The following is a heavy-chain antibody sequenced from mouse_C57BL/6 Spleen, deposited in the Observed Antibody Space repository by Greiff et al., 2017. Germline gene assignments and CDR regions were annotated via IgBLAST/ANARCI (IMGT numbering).Heavy chain of an antibody. CDR1: GFNIKDYY. Sequence: EVQLQQSGAELVRPGASVKLSCTASGFNIKDYYMHWVKQRPEQGLEWIGRIDPEDGDTEYAPKFQGKATMTADTSSNTAYLQLSSLTSEDTAVYYCTAPDYYGSSSFAYWGQGTLVTVSA. CDR2: IDPEDGDT. V-gene: IGHV14-1*01. J-gene: IGHJ3*01. D-gene: IGHD1-1*01. CDR3: TAPDYYGSSSFAY.